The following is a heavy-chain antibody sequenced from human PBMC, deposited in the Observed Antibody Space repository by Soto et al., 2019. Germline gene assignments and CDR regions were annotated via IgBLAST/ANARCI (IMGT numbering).Heavy chain of an antibody. CDR3: ARAAIAAAGPAPLTN. CDR1: GFTFSSYG. V-gene: IGHV3-33*01. CDR2: IWYDGSNK. J-gene: IGHJ4*02. Sequence: QVQLVESGGGVGQPGRSLRLSCAASGFTFSSYGMHWVRQAPGKGLEWVAVIWYDGSNKYYADSVKGRFTISRDNSKNTLYLQMNSLRAEDTAVYYCARAAIAAAGPAPLTNWGQGTLVTVSS. D-gene: IGHD6-13*01.